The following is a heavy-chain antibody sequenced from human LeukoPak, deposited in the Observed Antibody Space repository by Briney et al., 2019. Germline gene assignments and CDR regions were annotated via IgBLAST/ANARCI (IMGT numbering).Heavy chain of an antibody. J-gene: IGHJ4*02. V-gene: IGHV3-21*01. CDR3: ARHGGDYGVEVPFDY. Sequence: EPGGSLRLSCAASGFSFSFYSMNWVRQAPGKGLEWVASISSTTSYIYEADSIKGRFSISRDNARNSLYLQMNSLRTDDTAIYYCARHGGDYGVEVPFDYWGQGTLVTVSS. D-gene: IGHD4-17*01. CDR1: GFSFSFYS. CDR2: ISSTTSYI.